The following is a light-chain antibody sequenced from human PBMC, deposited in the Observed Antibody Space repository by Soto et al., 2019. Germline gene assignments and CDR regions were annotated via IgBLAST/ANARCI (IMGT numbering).Light chain of an antibody. CDR1: QSVLYSSNNKNY. CDR2: WAS. Sequence: DIVMTQSPDSLAVSLGERATINCKSSQSVLYSSNNKNYLAWYQQKPGQPPKLLIYWASTRESGVPDRFSGSGSATDFTLTISSPQAEDVAVYYCQQYYSTPQITFGGGTKVEIK. V-gene: IGKV4-1*01. J-gene: IGKJ4*01. CDR3: QQYYSTPQIT.